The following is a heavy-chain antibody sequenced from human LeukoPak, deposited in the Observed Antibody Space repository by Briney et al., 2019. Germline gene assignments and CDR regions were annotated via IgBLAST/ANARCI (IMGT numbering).Heavy chain of an antibody. V-gene: IGHV3-21*06. Sequence: GGSLRLSCAASGFTFRSYSMNWVRHAPGKGLEWVSSIISDRSNIYYANSLKGRFTISRDNAKHSLYLQMTSLRAEDTAVYYCASGSGDVIDIWGQGTMVTASP. CDR2: IISDRSNI. CDR1: GFTFRSYS. CDR3: ASGSGDVIDI. J-gene: IGHJ3*02. D-gene: IGHD3-10*01.